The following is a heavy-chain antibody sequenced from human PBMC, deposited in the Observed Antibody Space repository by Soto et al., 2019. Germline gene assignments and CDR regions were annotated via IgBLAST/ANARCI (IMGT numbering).Heavy chain of an antibody. CDR1: GYNFINYG. Sequence: ASVKVSCKASGYNFINYGISWVRQAPGQGLEWMGWISVNSGNTKLPQRLQGRATMTTDASTSTAYMEVTSLRSDDTAIYYCARDARPYYDILSDSLEFDYWGLGTLVTVSS. J-gene: IGHJ4*02. CDR3: ARDARPYYDILSDSLEFDY. V-gene: IGHV1-18*01. D-gene: IGHD3-9*01. CDR2: ISVNSGNT.